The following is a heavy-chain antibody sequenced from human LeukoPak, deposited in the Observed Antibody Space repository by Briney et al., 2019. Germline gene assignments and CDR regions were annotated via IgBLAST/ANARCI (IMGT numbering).Heavy chain of an antibody. J-gene: IGHJ6*03. CDR2: IYYSGST. V-gene: IGHV4-39*07. CDR3: ARGGSPGPYYYYYMDV. CDR1: GGSISSSSYY. Sequence: PSETLSLTCTVSGGSISSSSYYWGWIRQPPGKGLEWIGSIYYSGSTYYNPSLKSRVTISVDTSKNQFSLKLSSVTAADTAVYYCARGGSPGPYYYYYMDVWGKGTTVTVSS. D-gene: IGHD6-13*01.